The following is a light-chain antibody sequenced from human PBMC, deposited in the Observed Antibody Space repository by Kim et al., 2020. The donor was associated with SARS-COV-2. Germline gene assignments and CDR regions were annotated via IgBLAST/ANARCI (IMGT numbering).Light chain of an antibody. CDR3: QKYDGAPL. Sequence: DIQMTQSPSSLSASIGDRVTITCRASQGIKNHVAWYQQKPGKVPKVLVYEASTLQSGAPSRFSGSGSGTYFTLAINNLQPEDVATYYCQKYDGAPLFGPGTKVDIK. J-gene: IGKJ3*01. V-gene: IGKV1-27*01. CDR2: EAS. CDR1: QGIKNH.